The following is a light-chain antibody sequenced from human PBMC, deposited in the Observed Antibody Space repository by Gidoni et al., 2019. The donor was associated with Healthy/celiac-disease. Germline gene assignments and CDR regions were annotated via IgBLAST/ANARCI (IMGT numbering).Light chain of an antibody. CDR2: AAS. CDR3: QQSYSTPLT. CDR1: QSISSY. Sequence: DIQMTQSPCSLSASVGDRVTITCRASQSISSYLNWYQQKPGKAPKLLIYAASSLQSGVPSRFSGSGSGTDFTLTISSLQPEDFATYYCQQSYSTPLTFGGXTKVEIK. V-gene: IGKV1-39*01. J-gene: IGKJ4*01.